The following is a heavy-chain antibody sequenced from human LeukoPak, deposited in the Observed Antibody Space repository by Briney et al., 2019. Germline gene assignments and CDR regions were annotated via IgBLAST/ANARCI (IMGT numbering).Heavy chain of an antibody. Sequence: SETLSLTCTVSGGSISSYYWSWIRQPPGKGLEWIGYIYYSGSTNYNPSLKSRVTISVDTSKNQFSLKLSSVTAADTAVYYCARQASYGDYPDLFGYWGQGTLVTVSS. CDR3: ARQASYGDYPDLFGY. J-gene: IGHJ4*02. D-gene: IGHD4-17*01. V-gene: IGHV4-59*08. CDR2: IYYSGST. CDR1: GGSISSYY.